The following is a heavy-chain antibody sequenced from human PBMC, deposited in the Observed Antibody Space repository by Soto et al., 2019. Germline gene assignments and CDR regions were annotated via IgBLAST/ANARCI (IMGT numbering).Heavy chain of an antibody. CDR2: ISSSSSYI. V-gene: IGHV3-21*01. J-gene: IGHJ5*02. D-gene: IGHD2-2*01. CDR1: GFTFSIYS. Sequence: EVQLVESGGGLVKPGGSLRLSCEASGFTFSIYSMNWVRQAPGKGLEWVSSISSSSSYIYYADSVKGRFTISRDNAKNSLYLQINSLRAEDTAVYYCARDIVVVPDHNWFDPWGKGTLVTGSS. CDR3: ARDIVVVPDHNWFDP.